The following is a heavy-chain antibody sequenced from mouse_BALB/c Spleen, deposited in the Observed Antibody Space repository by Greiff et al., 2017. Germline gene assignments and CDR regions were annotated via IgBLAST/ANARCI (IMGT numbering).Heavy chain of an antibody. D-gene: IGHD2-10*02. CDR1: GYSITSDYA. Sequence: EVKLMESGPGLVKPSQSLSLTCTVTGYSITSDYAWNWIRQFPGNKLEWMGYISYSGSTSYNPSLKSRISITRDTSKNQFFLQLNSVTTEDTATYYCARSGYGNPHYFDYWGQGTTLTVSS. CDR3: ARSGYGNPHYFDY. CDR2: ISYSGST. V-gene: IGHV3-2*02. J-gene: IGHJ2*01.